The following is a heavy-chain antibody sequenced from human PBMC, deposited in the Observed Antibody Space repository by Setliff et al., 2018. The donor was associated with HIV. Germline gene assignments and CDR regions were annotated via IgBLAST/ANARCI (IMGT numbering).Heavy chain of an antibody. CDR3: ARITLTGTLAN. D-gene: IGHD1-7*01. CDR2: INPSGGST. V-gene: IGHV1-46*01. J-gene: IGHJ4*02. Sequence: GPVKVSCKASGYTFTSYYMHWVRQAPGQGLEWMGIINPSGGSTSYAQKFQGRVTMTRDTSTSTVYMELSSLRSEDTAVYYCARITLTGTLANWGQGTLVTVSS. CDR1: GYTFTSYY.